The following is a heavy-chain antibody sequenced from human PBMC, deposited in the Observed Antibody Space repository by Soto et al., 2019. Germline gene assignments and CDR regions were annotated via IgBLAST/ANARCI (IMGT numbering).Heavy chain of an antibody. D-gene: IGHD2-15*01. V-gene: IGHV3-9*01. Sequence: GGSLRLSCAASGFTFDDYAMHWVRQAPGKGLEWVSGISWNSGSIGYADSVKGRFTISRDNAKNSLYLQMNSLRAEDTALYYCAKDNPYCSGGSCYWGPFDYWGQGTLVTVSS. CDR1: GFTFDDYA. J-gene: IGHJ4*02. CDR3: AKDNPYCSGGSCYWGPFDY. CDR2: ISWNSGSI.